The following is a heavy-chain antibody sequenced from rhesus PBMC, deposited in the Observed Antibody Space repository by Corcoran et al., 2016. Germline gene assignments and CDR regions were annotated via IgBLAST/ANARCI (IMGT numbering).Heavy chain of an antibody. Sequence: QLQLQESGPGLVKPSETLPLTCAGSGGSISSNYWSWIRQPPWKGLEWIGRLSGSGGSTDYNPSLKSRVTISTDTSKNQFSLKLSSVTAADTAVYYCAAGADYSNPFDYWGQGVLVTVSS. J-gene: IGHJ4*01. CDR1: GGSISSNY. V-gene: IGHV4-173*01. D-gene: IGHD4-35*01. CDR2: LSGSGGST. CDR3: AAGADYSNPFDY.